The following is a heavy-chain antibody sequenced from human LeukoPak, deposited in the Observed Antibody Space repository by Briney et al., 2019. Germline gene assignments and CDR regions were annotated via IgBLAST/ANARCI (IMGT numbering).Heavy chain of an antibody. Sequence: SETLSLTCTVSGGSISSYYWSWIRQPPGKGLGWIGSIYYSGSTYYNPSLKSRVTISVDTSKNQFSLKLSSVTAADTAVYYCARSSIPYFDYWGQGTLVTVSS. CDR2: IYYSGST. CDR1: GGSISSYY. D-gene: IGHD6-13*01. J-gene: IGHJ4*02. V-gene: IGHV4-59*05. CDR3: ARSSIPYFDY.